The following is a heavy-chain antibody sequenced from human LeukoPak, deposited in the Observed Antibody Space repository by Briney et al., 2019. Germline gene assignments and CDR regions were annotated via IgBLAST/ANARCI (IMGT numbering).Heavy chain of an antibody. CDR1: GGSISSGGYY. V-gene: IGHV4-31*03. Sequence: SETLSLTCTVSGGSISSGGYYWSWIRQHPGKGLEWIGYIYYSGSTYYNPSLKSRVTISVDTSKNQFSLELSSVTAADTAVYYCARVEIVGLYYFDYWGQGTLVTVSS. D-gene: IGHD5-12*01. J-gene: IGHJ4*02. CDR3: ARVEIVGLYYFDY. CDR2: IYYSGST.